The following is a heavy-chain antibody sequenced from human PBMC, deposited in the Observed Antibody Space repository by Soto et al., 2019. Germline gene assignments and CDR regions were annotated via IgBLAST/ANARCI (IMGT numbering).Heavy chain of an antibody. J-gene: IGHJ4*02. Sequence: SVKVSCKASGGTFSSYAISWVRQAPGQGLEWMGGIIPIFGTANYAQKFQGRVTITADESTSTAYMELSSLRSEDTAVYYCATASYDSSGYYWCGLFYFDXWRQGTLVTVSS. D-gene: IGHD3-22*01. CDR1: GGTFSSYA. CDR3: ATASYDSSGYYWCGLFYFDX. CDR2: IIPIFGTA. V-gene: IGHV1-69*13.